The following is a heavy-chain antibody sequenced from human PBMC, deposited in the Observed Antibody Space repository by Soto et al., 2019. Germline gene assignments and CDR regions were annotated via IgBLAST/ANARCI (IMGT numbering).Heavy chain of an antibody. CDR1: GFTFSSYS. J-gene: IGHJ5*02. V-gene: IGHV3-21*01. D-gene: IGHD1-26*01. CDR3: ATLPHSGSHQPWFDP. Sequence: GGSLRLSCAASGFTFSSYSMNWVRQAPGKGLEWVSSISSSSSYIYYADSVKGRFTISRDNAKNSLYLQMNSLRAEDTAVYYCATLPHSGSHQPWFDPWGQGTLVTVSS. CDR2: ISSSSSYI.